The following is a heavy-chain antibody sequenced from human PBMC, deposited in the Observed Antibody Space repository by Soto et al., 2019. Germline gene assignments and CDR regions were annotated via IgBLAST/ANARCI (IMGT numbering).Heavy chain of an antibody. V-gene: IGHV1-69*13. CDR3: AREGGLAAPWYYYYGMDV. Sequence: GASVKVSCKASGGTFSCYAISWVRQAPGKGLEWMGGIIPIFGTANYAQKFQGRVAITADESTSTAYMELSSLRSEDTAVYYCAREGGLAAPWYYYYGMDVWGQGTTVTVSS. CDR2: IIPIFGTA. D-gene: IGHD6-25*01. CDR1: GGTFSCYA. J-gene: IGHJ6*02.